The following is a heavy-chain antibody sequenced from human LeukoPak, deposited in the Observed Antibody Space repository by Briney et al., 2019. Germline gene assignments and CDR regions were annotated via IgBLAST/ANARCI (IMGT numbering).Heavy chain of an antibody. V-gene: IGHV3-66*01. CDR1: GFIVSSNY. Sequence: PGGSLRLFCTASGFIVSSNYMSWVRQAPGKGLVLVSVIYSGGSTYYADSVKGRFTTSRDNSKNTLYLQMNSLRAEDTAVYYCAREYNYGFARYFDYWGQGTLVTVSS. J-gene: IGHJ4*02. CDR3: AREYNYGFARYFDY. D-gene: IGHD5-18*01. CDR2: IYSGGST.